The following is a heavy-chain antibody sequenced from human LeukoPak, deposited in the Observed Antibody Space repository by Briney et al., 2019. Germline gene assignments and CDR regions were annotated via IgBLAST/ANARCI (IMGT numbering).Heavy chain of an antibody. CDR3: ARGPGYYDSSGYYFYFDY. D-gene: IGHD3-22*01. V-gene: IGHV3-21*01. CDR1: GFTFGSYA. Sequence: GGSLRLSCAASGFTFGSYAMNWVRQAPGKGLEWVSSISSSSTYIHYADSVEGRFTISRDKAKKSLYLQMNSLRAEDTAVYYCARGPGYYDSSGYYFYFDYWGQGTLVTVSS. J-gene: IGHJ4*02. CDR2: ISSSSTYI.